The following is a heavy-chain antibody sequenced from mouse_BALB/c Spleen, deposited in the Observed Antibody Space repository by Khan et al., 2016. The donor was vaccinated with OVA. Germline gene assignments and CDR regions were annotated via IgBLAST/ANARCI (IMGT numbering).Heavy chain of an antibody. J-gene: IGHJ4*01. CDR1: GYTFTSYW. V-gene: IGHV1-7*01. CDR2: INPSTGYT. Sequence: QVQLQQSGAELAKPGASVKMSCKASGYTFTSYWMHWVKQRPGQGLEWIGYINPSTGYTEYNQKFKDKATLTADKSSSTAYMQLSSLTSEDSAVYDCASDYGSSYAMDDWGQGTSVTVSS. CDR3: ASDYGSSYAMDD. D-gene: IGHD1-1*01.